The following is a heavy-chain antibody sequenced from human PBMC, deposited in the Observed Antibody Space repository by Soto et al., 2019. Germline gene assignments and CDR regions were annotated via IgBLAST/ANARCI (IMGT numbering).Heavy chain of an antibody. J-gene: IGHJ5*02. CDR2: IFQSGST. D-gene: IGHD6-19*01. Sequence: PSQTLSLTCGVSAGTITSPDWWTWVRPPPGKGLEWIGEIFQSGSTNYTPSLESRVTTSVDKSNNPSSLTLTSVTAADTAVYFCARGRGRYSSGWSWFDPWGQGILVTVSS. V-gene: IGHV4-4*02. CDR1: AGTITSPDW. CDR3: ARGRGRYSSGWSWFDP.